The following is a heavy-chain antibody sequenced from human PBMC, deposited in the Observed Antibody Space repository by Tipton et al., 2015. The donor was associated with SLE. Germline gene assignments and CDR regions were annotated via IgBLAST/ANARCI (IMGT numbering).Heavy chain of an antibody. CDR1: VVSISSYY. CDR2: IYYSGST. J-gene: IGHJ3*02. CDR3: ARAPQGGDYVEAFDI. V-gene: IGHV4-59*01. D-gene: IGHD4-17*01. Sequence: TLSLTCTVSVVSISSYYWSWIRQPPGKGLEWIGYIYYSGSTNYNPSLKSRVTISVDTSKNQFSLKLSSVTAADTAVYYCARAPQGGDYVEAFDIWGQGTMVTVSS.